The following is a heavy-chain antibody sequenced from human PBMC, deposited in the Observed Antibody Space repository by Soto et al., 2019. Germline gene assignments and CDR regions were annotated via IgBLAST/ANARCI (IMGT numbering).Heavy chain of an antibody. CDR3: ARVEVGFGELLPLLWGRDYYYGMDF. CDR1: GGSITSYY. Sequence: SETLSLTCTVSGGSITSYYWTWIRQPPGKGLEWVGYMSYSGATNSSPSLKSRVTISVDTSKNQFSMKLSSVTAADTAVYYCARVEVGFGELLPLLWGRDYYYGMDFWGQGTTVTVSS. V-gene: IGHV4-59*12. CDR2: MSYSGAT. J-gene: IGHJ6*02. D-gene: IGHD3-10*01.